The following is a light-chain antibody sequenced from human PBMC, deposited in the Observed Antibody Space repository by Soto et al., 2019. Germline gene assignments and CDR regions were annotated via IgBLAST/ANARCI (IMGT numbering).Light chain of an antibody. Sequence: DIQMTQSPSTLSASVGDRVIITCRASQSISSWLAWYQQKPGKAPNLLIYRASTLISGIPSRFSVRGDGTEFTLNVSSLQPDDFASYYCQQYGRSAWTFRSGSKVEI. CDR1: QSISSW. V-gene: IGKV1-5*03. J-gene: IGKJ1*01. CDR3: QQYGRSAWT. CDR2: RAS.